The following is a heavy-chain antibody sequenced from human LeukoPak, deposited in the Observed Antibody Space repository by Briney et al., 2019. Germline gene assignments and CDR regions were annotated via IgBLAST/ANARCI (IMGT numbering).Heavy chain of an antibody. J-gene: IGHJ4*02. CDR1: GFTFSSYS. V-gene: IGHV3-21*01. D-gene: IGHD3-22*01. CDR2: ISGSSSYI. Sequence: TGGSLRLSCAASGFTFSSYSMNWVRQAPGKGLEWVSSISGSSSYIYYADSVKGRFTISRDNAKNSLYLHMNSLRAEDTAVYYCARARYYDGSGDQYYFDYWGQGTLVTVSS. CDR3: ARARYYDGSGDQYYFDY.